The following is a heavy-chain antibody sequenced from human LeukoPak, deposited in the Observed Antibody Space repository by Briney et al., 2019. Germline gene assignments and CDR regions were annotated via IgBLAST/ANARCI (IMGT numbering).Heavy chain of an antibody. Sequence: PGGSLRLSCAASGFTFSSCSMNWVRQAPGKGLEWVSSISSSSSYIYYADSVKGRFTISRDNAKNSLYLQMNSLRAEDTAVYYCATRLTTVTPDAFDIWGQGTMVTVSS. CDR1: GFTFSSCS. J-gene: IGHJ3*02. CDR2: ISSSSSYI. CDR3: ATRLTTVTPDAFDI. D-gene: IGHD4-17*01. V-gene: IGHV3-21*01.